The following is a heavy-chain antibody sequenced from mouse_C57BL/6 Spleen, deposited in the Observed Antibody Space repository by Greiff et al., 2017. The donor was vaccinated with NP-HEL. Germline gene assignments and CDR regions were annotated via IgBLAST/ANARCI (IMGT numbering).Heavy chain of an antibody. D-gene: IGHD2-5*01. V-gene: IGHV1-64*01. CDR3: ARWGYSNYVGFAY. CDR2: IHPNSGST. Sequence: QVQLQQPGAELVKPGASVKLSCKASGYTFTSYWMHWVKQRPGQGLEWIGMIHPNSGSTNYNEKFKSKATLTVDKSSSTAYMQLSSLTSEDSAVYYCARWGYSNYVGFAYWGQGTLVTVSA. CDR1: GYTFTSYW. J-gene: IGHJ3*01.